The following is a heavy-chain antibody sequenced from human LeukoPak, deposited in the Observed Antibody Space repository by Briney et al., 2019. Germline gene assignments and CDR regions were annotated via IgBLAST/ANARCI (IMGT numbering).Heavy chain of an antibody. CDR1: GDSVSSNSAS. D-gene: IGHD6-6*01. CDR3: ARDPDSSYEWGPFDP. J-gene: IGHJ5*02. Sequence: SQTLSLTCAISGDSVSSNSASWNWIRQSPSRGLEWLGRTYFRSKWKSDYAIFVQSRITINPATSKNQFSLHLRSVTPEDTAVYYCARDPDSSYEWGPFDPWGQGTLVTVSS. V-gene: IGHV6-1*01. CDR2: TYFRSKWKS.